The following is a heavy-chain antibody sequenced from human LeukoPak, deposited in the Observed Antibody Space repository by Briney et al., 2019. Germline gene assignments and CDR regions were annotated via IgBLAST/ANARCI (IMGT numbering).Heavy chain of an antibody. V-gene: IGHV3-30*03. D-gene: IGHD2-2*01. CDR1: GFTFSSYG. J-gene: IGHJ4*02. CDR2: ISYDGSNK. Sequence: PGRSLRLSCAASGFTFSSYGMHWVRQAPGKGLEWVAVISYDGSNKYYADSVKGRFTISRDNSKNTLYLQMNSLRAEDTAVYYCFLGFVVVPAAIDYWGQGTLVTVSS. CDR3: FLGFVVVPAAIDY.